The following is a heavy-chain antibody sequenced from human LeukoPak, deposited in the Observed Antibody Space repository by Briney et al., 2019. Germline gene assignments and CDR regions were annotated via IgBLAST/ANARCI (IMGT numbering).Heavy chain of an antibody. CDR3: ARDASSSWQSDAFDI. D-gene: IGHD6-13*01. J-gene: IGHJ3*02. V-gene: IGHV4-38-2*02. CDR1: GYSISSGYC. Sequence: SETLSLTCTVSGYSISSGYCWGCIRQPPGKGLELIGSRYHSGSTYYNPSLKSRVTISVDTSKNQLSLKLSSVTAADTAVYYCARDASSSWQSDAFDIWGQGTMVTVSS. CDR2: RYHSGST.